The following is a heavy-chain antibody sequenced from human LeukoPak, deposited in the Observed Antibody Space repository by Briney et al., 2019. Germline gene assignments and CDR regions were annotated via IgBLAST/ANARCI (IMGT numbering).Heavy chain of an antibody. CDR3: ARVTYDSSGSGFDY. CDR1: GGSISSYY. CDR2: IYYSGST. D-gene: IGHD3-22*01. Sequence: ASETLSLTCTVSGGSISSYYWSWIRQPPGKGLGWIGYIYYSGSTNYNPSLKSRVAISVDTSKNQFSLKLSSVTAADTAVYYCARVTYDSSGSGFDYWGQGTLVTVSS. J-gene: IGHJ4*02. V-gene: IGHV4-59*01.